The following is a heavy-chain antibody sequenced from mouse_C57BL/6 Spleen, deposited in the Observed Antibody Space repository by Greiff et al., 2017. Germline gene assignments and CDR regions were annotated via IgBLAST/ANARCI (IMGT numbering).Heavy chain of an antibody. CDR3: ARSRVLYDAGCDY. V-gene: IGHV1-76*01. CDR1: GYTFPDYY. Sequence: VQLQQSGAELVRPGASVKLSCKASGYTFPDYYINWVTQRPGQGLEWIARIYPGSGNTYYNEKFKGKATLTAEKSSSTAYMQLSSLTSEDSAVYFCARSRVLYDAGCDYWGQGTTRTVSS. J-gene: IGHJ2*01. CDR2: IYPGSGNT. D-gene: IGHD2-12*01.